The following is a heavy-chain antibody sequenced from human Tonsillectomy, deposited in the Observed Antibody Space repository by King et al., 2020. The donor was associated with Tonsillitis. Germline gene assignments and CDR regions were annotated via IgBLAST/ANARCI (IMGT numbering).Heavy chain of an antibody. J-gene: IGHJ1*01. CDR3: AREGDCSTTVCYTSAYFLH. CDR1: GFTFSSYG. V-gene: IGHV3-33*08. CDR2: IWYDGSNK. Sequence: VQLVESGGGVVQPGRSLRLSCAASGFTFSSYGMHWVRLAPGKGLEWVAVIWYDGSNKYYADSVKGRFTISRDNSKNTLYLQMNSLRAEDTAVYYYAREGDCSTTVCYTSAYFLHWGPGTLVTVSS. D-gene: IGHD2-2*02.